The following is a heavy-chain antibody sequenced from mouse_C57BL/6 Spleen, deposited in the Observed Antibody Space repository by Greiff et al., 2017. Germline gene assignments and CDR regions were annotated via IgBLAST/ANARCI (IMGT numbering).Heavy chain of an antibody. Sequence: QVQLQQSGAELVKPGASVKISCKASGYAFSSYWMNWVKQRPGQGLEWIGQIYPGDGDTNYNGKFKGKATLTADKSSSTAYMQLSSLTSEDAAVYFCARSTTGVASDYWGQGTTLTVSS. CDR3: ARSTTGVASDY. CDR2: IYPGDGDT. V-gene: IGHV1-80*01. D-gene: IGHD1-1*01. CDR1: GYAFSSYW. J-gene: IGHJ2*01.